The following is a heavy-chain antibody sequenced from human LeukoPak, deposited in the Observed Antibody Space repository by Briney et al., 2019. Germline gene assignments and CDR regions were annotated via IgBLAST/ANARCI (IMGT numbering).Heavy chain of an antibody. D-gene: IGHD3-3*01. CDR1: GFTFSSYS. J-gene: IGHJ4*02. CDR2: ISSSSSTI. Sequence: GGSLRLSCGASGFTFSSYSMNWVRQAPGKGLEWVSYISSSSSTIYYADSVKGRFTISRDNAKNSLYLQMNSLRAEDTAVYYCARGYYDFWSGYYGGFDYWGQGTLVTVSS. V-gene: IGHV3-48*01. CDR3: ARGYYDFWSGYYGGFDY.